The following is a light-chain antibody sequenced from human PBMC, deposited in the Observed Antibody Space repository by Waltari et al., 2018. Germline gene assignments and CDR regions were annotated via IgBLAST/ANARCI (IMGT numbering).Light chain of an antibody. V-gene: IGLV1-40*01. CDR1: SSNIVAGYD. CDR2: GNR. J-gene: IGLJ1*01. CDR3: QSYDISLSGYV. Sequence: QSVLTQPPSVSGAPGQRVTLSCTGSSSNIVAGYDVHWSQHLPGTPPKPPLHGNRTRPAAVPGRFSGSKSGTSASLAIPVLQADDEADYYCQSYDISLSGYVFGTGTKVTVL.